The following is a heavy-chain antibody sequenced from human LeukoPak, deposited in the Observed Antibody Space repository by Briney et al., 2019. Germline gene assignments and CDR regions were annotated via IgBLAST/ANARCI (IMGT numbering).Heavy chain of an antibody. Sequence: PSETLSLTCAVYGGSFSGYYWSWIRQPPGKGLEWIGEINHSGSTNYNPSLKSRVTISVDTSKNQFSLKLSSVTAADTAVYYCARHRGLGILTGYYRYYFDYWGQGTLVTVSS. CDR1: GGSFSGYY. J-gene: IGHJ4*02. CDR3: ARHRGLGILTGYYRYYFDY. D-gene: IGHD3-9*01. V-gene: IGHV4-34*01. CDR2: INHSGST.